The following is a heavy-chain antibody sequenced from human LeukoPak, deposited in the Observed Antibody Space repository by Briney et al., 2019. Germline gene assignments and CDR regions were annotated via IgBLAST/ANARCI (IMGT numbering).Heavy chain of an antibody. J-gene: IGHJ3*02. V-gene: IGHV5-51*03. CDR2: IYPGDSDT. Sequence: GESLKISCKGSGYTFSDYWIGWVRHMPGRGLEWMGIIYPGDSDTRYTASFQGQVSISADKSINTAYLQWNSLQASDTAMYFCARLDSSGSNDAFDIWGQGTMVTVSS. CDR1: GYTFSDYW. CDR3: ARLDSSGSNDAFDI. D-gene: IGHD3-22*01.